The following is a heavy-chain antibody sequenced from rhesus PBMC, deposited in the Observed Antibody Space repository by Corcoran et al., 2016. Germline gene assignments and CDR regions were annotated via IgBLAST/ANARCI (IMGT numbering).Heavy chain of an antibody. Sequence: QLQLQESGPGLVKPSETLAVTCAVSGGPISSSYWSWIRQAPGKGLEWSRYIYGSGSSTNYNPSLKCRVTLSVDTSKNQLSLEMNSVTNADTAVYYCARDVAAAGTGSPYWGQGVLVTVSS. D-gene: IGHD6-25*01. J-gene: IGHJ4*01. CDR3: ARDVAAAGTGSPY. CDR1: GGPISSSY. CDR2: IYGSGSST. V-gene: IGHV4-169*02.